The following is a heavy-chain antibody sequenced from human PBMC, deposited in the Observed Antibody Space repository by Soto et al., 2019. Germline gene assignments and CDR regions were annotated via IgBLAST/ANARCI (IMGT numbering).Heavy chain of an antibody. CDR1: GYTLTVLS. V-gene: IGHV1-24*01. Sequence: GASVKVSWKVSGYTLTVLSMHWVRQAPGKGLEWMGGFDPEDGETIYAQKFQGRVTMTEDTSTDTAYMELSSLRSEDTAVYYCATVHRPEFGYSYARVHRDAFDIWGQGTMVTVSS. D-gene: IGHD2-21*01. CDR2: FDPEDGET. CDR3: ATVHRPEFGYSYARVHRDAFDI. J-gene: IGHJ3*02.